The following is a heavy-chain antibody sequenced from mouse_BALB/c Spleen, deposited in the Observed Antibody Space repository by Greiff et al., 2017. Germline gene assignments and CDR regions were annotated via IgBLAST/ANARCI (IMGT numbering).Heavy chain of an antibody. Sequence: EVMLVESGGGLVQPGGSLRLSCATSGFTFTAYYMSWVRQPPGKALEWLGFIRNKANGYTTEYSASVKGRFTISRDNSQSILYLQMNTLRAEDSATYYCARDYRFDYWGQGTTLTVSS. J-gene: IGHJ2*01. V-gene: IGHV7-3*02. CDR2: IRNKANGYTT. CDR3: ARDYRFDY. CDR1: GFTFTAYY. D-gene: IGHD2-14*01.